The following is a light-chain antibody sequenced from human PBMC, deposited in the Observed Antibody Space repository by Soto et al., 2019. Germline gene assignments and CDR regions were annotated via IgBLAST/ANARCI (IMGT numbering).Light chain of an antibody. J-gene: IGLJ3*02. Sequence: QSALTQPASVSGSPGQSITISCTGTSSDVGGYNFVSWYQQHPGKAPKLMIYEDSNRPSGVSNRFSGSKSGNTASLTISGVQADGEADYYCSSYINSSTLVFGGGTKLTVL. CDR1: SSDVGGYNF. CDR2: EDS. CDR3: SSYINSSTLV. V-gene: IGLV2-14*01.